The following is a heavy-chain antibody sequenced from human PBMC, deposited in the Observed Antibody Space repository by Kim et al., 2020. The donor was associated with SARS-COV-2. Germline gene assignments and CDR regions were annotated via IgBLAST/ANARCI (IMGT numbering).Heavy chain of an antibody. CDR1: GGSISSYY. CDR2: IYYSGST. CDR3: ARAGFRELSRANYYYYGMDV. Sequence: SETLSLTCTVSGGSISSYYWSWIRQPPGKGLEWIGYIYYSGSTNYNPSLKSRVTISVDTSKNQFSLKLSSVTAADTAVYYCARAGFRELSRANYYYYGMDVWGQGTTVTVSS. D-gene: IGHD3-10*01. J-gene: IGHJ6*02. V-gene: IGHV4-59*13.